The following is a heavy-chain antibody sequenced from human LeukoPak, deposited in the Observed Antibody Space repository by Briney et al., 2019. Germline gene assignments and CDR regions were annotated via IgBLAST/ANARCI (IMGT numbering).Heavy chain of an antibody. J-gene: IGHJ6*02. CDR1: GYTFTSYD. V-gene: IGHV1-8*01. CDR2: MNPNSGNT. CDR3: ARGDWLLYGMDV. D-gene: IGHD3-9*01. Sequence: ASVKVSCKASGYTFTSYDINWVRQATGQGLEWTGWMNPNSGNTGYAQKFQGRVTMTRNTSISTAYMEPSSLRSEDTAVYYCARGDWLLYGMDVWGQGTTVTVSS.